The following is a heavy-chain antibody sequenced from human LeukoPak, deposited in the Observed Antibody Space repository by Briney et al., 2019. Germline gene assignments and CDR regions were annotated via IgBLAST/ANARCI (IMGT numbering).Heavy chain of an antibody. CDR2: IIPIFGTA. CDR3: ARRNSFNYYGMDV. V-gene: IGHV1-69*01. CDR1: GGTFSSYA. Sequence: ASVKVSCKASGGTFSSYAISWVRQAPGQGLEWMGGIIPIFGTANYAQKFQGRVTITADESTSTAYMELSSLRSEDTAVYYCARRNSFNYYGMDVWGQGTTVTVSS. J-gene: IGHJ6*02. D-gene: IGHD2/OR15-2a*01.